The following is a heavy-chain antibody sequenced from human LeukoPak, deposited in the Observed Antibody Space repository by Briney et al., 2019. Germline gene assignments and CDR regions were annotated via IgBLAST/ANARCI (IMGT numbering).Heavy chain of an antibody. V-gene: IGHV4-38-2*02. J-gene: IGHJ4*02. D-gene: IGHD7-27*01. CDR1: GYSSSRAYY. Sequence: SETLSLTCSVSGYSSSRAYYWGWIRQPPGKGLEWIGTMYHSGSTNYNPSRKSRVTISVDTSKNQFSLKLSSVTAADPAVYFCARGFRGDNFDYWGQGTLVTVSS. CDR3: ARGFRGDNFDY. CDR2: MYHSGST.